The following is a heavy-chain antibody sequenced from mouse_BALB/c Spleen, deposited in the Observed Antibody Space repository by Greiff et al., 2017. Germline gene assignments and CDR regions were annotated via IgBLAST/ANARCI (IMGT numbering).Heavy chain of an antibody. D-gene: IGHD1-2*01. CDR1: GFTFSSFG. CDR2: ISSGSSTI. V-gene: IGHV5-17*02. J-gene: IGHJ4*01. CDR3: ARKGTTATAMDY. Sequence: EVMLVESGGGLVQPGGSRKLSCPASGFTFSSFGMHWVRQAPEKGLEWVAYISSGSSTIYYADTVKGRFTISRDNPKNTLFLQMTSLRSEDTAMYYCARKGTTATAMDYWGQGTSVTVSS.